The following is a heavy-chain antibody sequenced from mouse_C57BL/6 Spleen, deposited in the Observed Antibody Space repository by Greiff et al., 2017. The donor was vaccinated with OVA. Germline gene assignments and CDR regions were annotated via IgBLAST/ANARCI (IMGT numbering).Heavy chain of an antibody. Sequence: VKLQQPGAELVKPGASVKLSCKASGYTFTSYWMHWVKQRPGQGLEWIGMIHPNSGSTNYNEKFKSKATLTVDKSSSTAYMQLSSLTSEDSAVYYCARRNDRNPYYAMDYWGQGTSVTVAS. CDR1: GYTFTSYW. V-gene: IGHV1-64*01. CDR2: IHPNSGST. J-gene: IGHJ4*01. CDR3: ARRNDRNPYYAMDY.